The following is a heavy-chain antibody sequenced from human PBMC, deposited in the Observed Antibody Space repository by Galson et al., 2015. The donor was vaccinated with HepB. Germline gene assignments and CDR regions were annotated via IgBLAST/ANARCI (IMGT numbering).Heavy chain of an antibody. J-gene: IGHJ4*02. D-gene: IGHD3-9*01. CDR2: ISSSSSTI. V-gene: IGHV3-48*04. CDR1: GFTFSSYS. Sequence: SLRLSCAASGFTFSSYSMNWVRQAPGKGLEWVSYISSSSSTIYYADSVKGRFTISRDNAKNSLYLQMNSLRAEDTAVYYCARDPAPYYRGAGYFPYWGQGTLVTVSS. CDR3: ARDPAPYYRGAGYFPY.